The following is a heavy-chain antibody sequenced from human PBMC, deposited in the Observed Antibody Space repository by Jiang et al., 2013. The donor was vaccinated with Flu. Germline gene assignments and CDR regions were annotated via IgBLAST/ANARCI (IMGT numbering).Heavy chain of an antibody. CDR3: ARSALTMIAVGGMDV. CDR1: GGSVSSGSDY. J-gene: IGHJ6*02. V-gene: IGHV4-61*01. Sequence: SLTCSVSGGSVSSGSDYWSWIRQPPGKGLEWIGYIYYSGSSNYNPSLKSRVTISVDTSKNQFSLKLNSVTAADTAVYYCARSALTMIAVGGMDVWGQGTTVTVSS. D-gene: IGHD3-22*01. CDR2: IYYSGSS.